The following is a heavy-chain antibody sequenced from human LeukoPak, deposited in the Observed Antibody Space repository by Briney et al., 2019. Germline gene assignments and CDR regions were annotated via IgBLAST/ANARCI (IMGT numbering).Heavy chain of an antibody. J-gene: IGHJ4*02. Sequence: GGSLRLSCAASTFTVSSNYMTWVRQAPGKGLEWVSDLYSGDSTNYADSVKGRFTLSRDNSKNTVHLQMNSLRAEDTAVYYCARDPGGSYHAPSNYWGQGTLVTVSS. CDR1: TFTVSSNY. CDR3: ARDPGGSYHAPSNY. D-gene: IGHD1-26*01. V-gene: IGHV3-66*01. CDR2: LYSGDST.